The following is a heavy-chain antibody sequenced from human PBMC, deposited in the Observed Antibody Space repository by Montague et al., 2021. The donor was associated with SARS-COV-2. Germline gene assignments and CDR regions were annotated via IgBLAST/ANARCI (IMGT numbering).Heavy chain of an antibody. CDR1: GGSISSHC. Sequence: SETLSLTCTVSGGSISSHCWSFIRQPPGKGLEWIGYINSNGGTNDNPSLRSRLTMSVDTSKNQFSLQLRSMTPADTAVYFCARATSVRGAVSWFDPWGQGILVTVSS. J-gene: IGHJ5*02. CDR3: ARATSVRGAVSWFDP. D-gene: IGHD3-10*01. CDR2: INSNGGT. V-gene: IGHV4-59*11.